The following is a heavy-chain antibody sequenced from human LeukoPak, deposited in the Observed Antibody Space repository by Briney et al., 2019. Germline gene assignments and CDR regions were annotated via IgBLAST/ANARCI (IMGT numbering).Heavy chain of an antibody. CDR1: GYSFTSYW. J-gene: IGHJ4*02. V-gene: IGHV5-10-1*01. Sequence: GESLKISCKGSGYSFTSYWISWVRQMPGKGLEWMGRIDPSDSYTNYSPSFQGLVTISADKSISTAYLQWSSLKASDTAMYYCARRRYCSSTSCYSLMDYWGQGTLVTVSS. CDR3: ARRRYCSSTSCYSLMDY. D-gene: IGHD2-2*01. CDR2: IDPSDSYT.